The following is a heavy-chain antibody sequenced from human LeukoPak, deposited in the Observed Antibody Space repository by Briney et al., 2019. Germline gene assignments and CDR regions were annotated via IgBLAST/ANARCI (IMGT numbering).Heavy chain of an antibody. V-gene: IGHV3-30-3*01. CDR3: AREVDCSSTSCYTVPLIYYYYYGMDV. J-gene: IGHJ6*02. Sequence: PGRSLRLSCAASGFTFSSYAMHWVRQAPGKGLEWVAFISYDGSNKYYADSVKGRFTISRDNSKNTLYLQMNSLRAEDTAVYYCAREVDCSSTSCYTVPLIYYYYYGMDVWGQGTTVTVSS. CDR1: GFTFSSYA. CDR2: ISYDGSNK. D-gene: IGHD2-2*02.